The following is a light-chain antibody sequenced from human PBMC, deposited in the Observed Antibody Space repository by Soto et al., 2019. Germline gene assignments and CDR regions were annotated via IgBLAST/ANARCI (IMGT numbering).Light chain of an antibody. CDR2: DDS. J-gene: IGLJ1*01. Sequence: QSALTQPASVSGSPGQSITISCTGTSSDVGNYNLVSWYQQHPGKAPKLIIYDDSKRPSGVSNRFSGSKSGNTASLTISGLQAEDEADYYCCSYAASSTYVFGTGPMLTVL. V-gene: IGLV2-23*01. CDR1: SSDVGNYNL. CDR3: CSYAASSTYV.